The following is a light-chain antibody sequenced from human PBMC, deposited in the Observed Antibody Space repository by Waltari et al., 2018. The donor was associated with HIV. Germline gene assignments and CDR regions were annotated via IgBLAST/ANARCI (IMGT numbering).Light chain of an antibody. CDR2: EIS. V-gene: IGLV2-14*01. CDR1: GSDLRDYTS. Sequence: QSALPQPASVSGSPGQSITISCTGTGSDLRDYTSVSCYQHHPGKAPKVVIYEISNRPSGVSSRFSGSISANTASLTISGLQAEDEADYFCTSYISSASPEFGGGTKVTVL. CDR3: TSYISSASPE. J-gene: IGLJ2*01.